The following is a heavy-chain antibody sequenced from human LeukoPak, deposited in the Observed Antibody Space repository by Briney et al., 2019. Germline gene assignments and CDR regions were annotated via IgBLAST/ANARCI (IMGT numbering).Heavy chain of an antibody. CDR3: ARAPTFSGWFDY. Sequence: PGGSLRLSCAASGFTFSSYNMNWVRQAPGKGLKWVSSISSSSSYIYYADSVKGRFTISRDNAKNSLYLQMNSLRVEDTAVYYCARAPTFSGWFDYWGQGTLVTVSS. D-gene: IGHD6-19*01. CDR2: ISSSSSYI. J-gene: IGHJ4*02. CDR1: GFTFSSYN. V-gene: IGHV3-21*01.